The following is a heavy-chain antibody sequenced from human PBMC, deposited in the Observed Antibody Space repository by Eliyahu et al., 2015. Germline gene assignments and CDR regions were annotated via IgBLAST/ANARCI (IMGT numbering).Heavy chain of an antibody. CDR1: GGSISSSSYY. D-gene: IGHD2-2*01. J-gene: IGHJ3*02. Sequence: QLQLQESGPGLVKPSETLSLTCTVSGGSISSSSYYWGWIRQPPGKGLEWIGSIYYSGSTYYNPSLKSRVTISVDTSKNQFSLKLSSVTAADTAVYYCARHVVVTRIGGIGAFDIWGQGTMVTVSS. CDR3: ARHVVVTRIGGIGAFDI. V-gene: IGHV4-39*01. CDR2: IYYSGST.